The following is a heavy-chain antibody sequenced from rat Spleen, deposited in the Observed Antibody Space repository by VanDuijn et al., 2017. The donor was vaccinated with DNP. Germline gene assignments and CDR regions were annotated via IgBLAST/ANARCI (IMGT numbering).Heavy chain of an antibody. V-gene: IGHV5-17*01. D-gene: IGHD1-11*01. Sequence: EVQLVESGGGLVQPGNSLKLSCAASGFTFSDYAMAWVRQSPKKGLEWVATIIYDGSGAYYRDSVKGRFTISRDNAESTLYLQMSKLGSEDTAIYYCARGPNYGGYADYFDYWGQGVTVTVSS. CDR2: IIYDGSGA. J-gene: IGHJ2*01. CDR3: ARGPNYGGYADYFDY. CDR1: GFTFSDYA.